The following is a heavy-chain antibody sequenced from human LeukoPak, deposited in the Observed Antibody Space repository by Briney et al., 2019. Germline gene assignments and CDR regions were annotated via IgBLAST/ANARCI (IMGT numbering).Heavy chain of an antibody. J-gene: IGHJ6*03. D-gene: IGHD3/OR15-3a*01. CDR3: ASGRPHYYYYYMDV. CDR1: GGSISSGGYY. CDR2: IYYSGST. Sequence: PSETLSLTCTVSGGSISSGGYYWSWIRQHPGKGLEWIGYIYYSGSTYYNPPLKSRVTISVDTSKNQFSLKLSSVTAADTAVYYCASGRPHYYYYYMDVWGKGTTVTVSS. V-gene: IGHV4-31*03.